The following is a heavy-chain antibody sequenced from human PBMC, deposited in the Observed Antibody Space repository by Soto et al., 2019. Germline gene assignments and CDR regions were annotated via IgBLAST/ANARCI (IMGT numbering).Heavy chain of an antibody. D-gene: IGHD1-26*01. CDR3: ARVVGASTPHYFYGMDV. V-gene: IGHV1-69*01. CDR2: LIPIFGAP. CDR1: GGSFSSYA. Sequence: QVQLVQSGAEVRKPGSSVKVSCEASGGSFSSYAIGWVRQAPGQGLEWMGALIPIFGAPNYAQKFQGRVTITADDSTRKAYMELSSLGSEDTAVYYCARVVGASTPHYFYGMDVWGQGTTVTVSS. J-gene: IGHJ6*02.